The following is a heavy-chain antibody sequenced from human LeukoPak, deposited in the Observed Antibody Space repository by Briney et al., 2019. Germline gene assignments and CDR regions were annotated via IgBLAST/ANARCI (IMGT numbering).Heavy chain of an antibody. D-gene: IGHD6-13*01. Sequence: WVANIKEDGSAKYYVDSVKGRFTISRDNANNSLYLQMNSLRAEDTALYYCAREPFAAPWDYWGQGALVTVSS. V-gene: IGHV3-7*04. CDR2: IKEDGSAK. J-gene: IGHJ4*02. CDR3: AREPFAAPWDY.